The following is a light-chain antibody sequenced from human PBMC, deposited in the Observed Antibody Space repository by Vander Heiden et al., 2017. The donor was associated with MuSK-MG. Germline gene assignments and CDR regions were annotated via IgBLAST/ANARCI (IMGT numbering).Light chain of an antibody. CDR2: KNS. Sequence: QPVLTQPPSVSGAPGQRVTISCSGGFSNIGAGHHVHWYQQLPGAAPSLLIYKNSYRPSGVPDRFSGSKSGMSASLAITGLQAEDEADYYCQSYDRTLRGSLFGGGTRVTVL. CDR1: FSNIGAGHH. V-gene: IGLV1-40*01. CDR3: QSYDRTLRGSL. J-gene: IGLJ2*01.